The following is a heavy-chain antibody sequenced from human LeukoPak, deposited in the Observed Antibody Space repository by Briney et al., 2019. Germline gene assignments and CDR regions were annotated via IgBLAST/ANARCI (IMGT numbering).Heavy chain of an antibody. CDR3: AARPSVLYYSDPGSYYLWGFDP. V-gene: IGHV4-34*01. J-gene: IGHJ5*02. CDR2: INHSGST. Sequence: ASETLSLTCAVYGGSFSGYYWSWIRQPPGKGLEWIGEINHSGSTNYNPSLKSRVTISVDTSKNQFSLKLSSVTAADTAVYYCAARPSVLYYSDPGSYYLWGFDPWGQGTLVTVSS. D-gene: IGHD3-10*01. CDR1: GGSFSGYY.